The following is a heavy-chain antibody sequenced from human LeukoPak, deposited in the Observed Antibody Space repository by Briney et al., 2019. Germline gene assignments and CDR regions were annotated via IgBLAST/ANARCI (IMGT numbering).Heavy chain of an antibody. CDR3: VKDLRSDFMGVLSRYLSY. V-gene: IGHV3-48*03. CDR2: ISSSGSTI. Sequence: GGSLRLSCAASGFTFSSYEMNWVRQAPGKGLEWVSYISSSGSTIYYADSVKGRFTISRDNSKSTLYLQMSSLRAEDTAVYLCVKDLRSDFMGVLSRYLSYWGQGTLVTVSS. CDR1: GFTFSSYE. D-gene: IGHD2/OR15-2a*01. J-gene: IGHJ4*02.